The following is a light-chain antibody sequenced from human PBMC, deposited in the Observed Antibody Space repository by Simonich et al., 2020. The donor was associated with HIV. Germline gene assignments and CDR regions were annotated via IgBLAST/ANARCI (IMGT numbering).Light chain of an antibody. J-gene: IGKJ4*01. V-gene: IGKV1-6*01. CDR1: QDIRYD. CDR3: LQDYTYPLT. Sequence: AIQMTQSPSSLSASVGDRVTITCRASQDIRYDLGWDQQKPGKTPKLLVYAASSFQTGVPSRFSGSGSGTDFTLTISSLQPEDFATYYCLQDYTYPLTFGGGTKVEI. CDR2: AAS.